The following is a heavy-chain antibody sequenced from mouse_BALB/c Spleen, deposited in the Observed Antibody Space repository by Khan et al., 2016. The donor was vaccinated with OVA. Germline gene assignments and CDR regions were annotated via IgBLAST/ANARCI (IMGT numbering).Heavy chain of an antibody. CDR2: IYPYNDDT. CDR3: GRSATDYYTVDS. Sequence: VQLKESGPELVKPGASVRMSCKASGFTFADYVMHWVRQKPGQGFEWIGYIYPYNDDTESTERFKGKATLTLDKSSSTAYMDLTSLTSADSAVDYCGRSATDYYTVDSWCPGTSVTVSS. D-gene: IGHD1-1*01. V-gene: IGHV1S136*01. CDR1: GFTFADYV. J-gene: IGHJ4*01.